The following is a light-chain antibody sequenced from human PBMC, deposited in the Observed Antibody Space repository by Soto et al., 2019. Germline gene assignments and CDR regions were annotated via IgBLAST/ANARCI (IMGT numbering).Light chain of an antibody. CDR2: DAS. CDR3: QQFNSYPLT. V-gene: IGKV1-13*02. CDR1: QGISSA. Sequence: AIQLTQSPSSLSASVGDRVTITCRASQGISSALAWYQQKPGKAPKLLIYDASSLESGVQSRFSGSVSGTDFTLTIISLQPEDFATYYCQQFNSYPLTFGGGTKVDIK. J-gene: IGKJ4*01.